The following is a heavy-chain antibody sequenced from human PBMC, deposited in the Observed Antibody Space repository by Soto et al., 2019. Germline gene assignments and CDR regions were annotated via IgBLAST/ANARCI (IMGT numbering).Heavy chain of an antibody. Sequence: GGALKISRKGFGYNFTSYWIGRVRPMPGKRLGWMGIIYPGDSDTRYSPSFQGQVTISADKSISTAYLQWSSLKASDTAMYYCARRYDILTGPLKYYYYYGMEVWGQGTTVTVSS. CDR1: GYNFTSYW. D-gene: IGHD3-9*01. J-gene: IGHJ6*02. CDR3: ARRYDILTGPLKYYYYYGMEV. V-gene: IGHV5-51*01. CDR2: IYPGDSDT.